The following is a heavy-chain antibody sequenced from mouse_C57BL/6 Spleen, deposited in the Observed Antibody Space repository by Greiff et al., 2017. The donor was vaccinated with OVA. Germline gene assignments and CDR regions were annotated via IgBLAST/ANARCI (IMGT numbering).Heavy chain of an antibody. D-gene: IGHD1-1*01. J-gene: IGHJ4*01. CDR2: ISSGSSTI. V-gene: IGHV5-17*01. CDR3: ARGGSYYAMDY. CDR1: GFTFSDYG. Sequence: EVKLVESGGGLVKPGGSLKLSCAASGFTFSDYGMHWVRQAPEKGLEWVAYISSGSSTIYYADTVKGRFTISRDNAKNTLFMQMTSRRSEDTAMYYCARGGSYYAMDYWGQGTSVTVSS.